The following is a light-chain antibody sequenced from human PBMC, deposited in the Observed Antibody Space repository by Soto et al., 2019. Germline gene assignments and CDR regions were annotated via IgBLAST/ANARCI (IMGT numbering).Light chain of an antibody. Sequence: QSALTQPASVSGSPGQSITISCTGTSSDVGAYYDVSWYRQHPGTAPKLMIYEVSNRPSGVSNRCSGSKSGNTASLTISGLQAEDEAHYYCSLYTSDKTQVFGGGTKLTVL. J-gene: IGLJ3*02. CDR2: EVS. V-gene: IGLV2-14*03. CDR1: SSDVGAYYD. CDR3: SLYTSDKTQV.